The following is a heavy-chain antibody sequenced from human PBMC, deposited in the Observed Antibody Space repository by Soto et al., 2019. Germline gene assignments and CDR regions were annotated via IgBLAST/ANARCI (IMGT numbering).Heavy chain of an antibody. CDR1: GFTFSSYG. V-gene: IGHV3-30*18. D-gene: IGHD3-22*01. Sequence: GGSLRLSCAASGFTFSSYGMHWVRQAPGKGLEWVAVISYDGSNKYYADSVKGRFTISRDNSKNTLYLQMNSLRAEDTAVYYCAKPYYYDSSGYYSYFDYWGQGTLVTVSS. CDR3: AKPYYYDSSGYYSYFDY. CDR2: ISYDGSNK. J-gene: IGHJ4*02.